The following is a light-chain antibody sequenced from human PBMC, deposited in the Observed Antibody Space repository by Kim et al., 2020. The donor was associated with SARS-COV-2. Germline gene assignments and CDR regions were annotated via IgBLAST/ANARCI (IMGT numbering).Light chain of an antibody. CDR1: SSDVGGYNY. CDR2: DVT. CDR3: CSYAGSYTFVV. V-gene: IGLV2-11*01. Sequence: QSALTQPRSVSGSPGHSVTISCTGTSSDVGGYNYVSWYQQHPGKAPKVMIYDVTKRPSGVPDRFSGSKSGNTASLTISGLQAEDEADYYCCSYAGSYTFVVFGGGTLLAFL. J-gene: IGLJ2*01.